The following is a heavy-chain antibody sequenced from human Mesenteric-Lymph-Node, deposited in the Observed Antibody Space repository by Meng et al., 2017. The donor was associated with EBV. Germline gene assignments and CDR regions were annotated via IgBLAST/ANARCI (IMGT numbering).Heavy chain of an antibody. V-gene: IGHV1-18*01. Sequence: QAQLVKCGGEVKKPGASVKVSCKASGYTFANFGITWVRQAPGQGLEWMGWISAYNANTDYAQTLQGRVTMTKDTSTSTAYMDLRSLRPDDTAVYYCARISDYDSSGLDYWGQGTLVTVSS. CDR2: ISAYNANT. CDR1: GYTFANFG. J-gene: IGHJ4*02. D-gene: IGHD3-22*01. CDR3: ARISDYDSSGLDY.